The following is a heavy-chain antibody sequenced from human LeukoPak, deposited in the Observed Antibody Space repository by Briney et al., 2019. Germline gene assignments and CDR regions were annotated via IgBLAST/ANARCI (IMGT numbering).Heavy chain of an antibody. V-gene: IGHV3-74*01. CDR1: GFTFSSYW. CDR2: IDSAGSST. Sequence: PGGSLRLSCAASGFTFSSYWMHWVRHDPGKGLMWVSRIDSAGSSTSYADSAKGRFTISRDNAKNTVYLQMNSLRAEDTAVYYCARDRMGTGPTTVDYWGQGTLVTVSS. CDR3: ARDRMGTGPTTVDY. J-gene: IGHJ4*02. D-gene: IGHD1/OR15-1a*01.